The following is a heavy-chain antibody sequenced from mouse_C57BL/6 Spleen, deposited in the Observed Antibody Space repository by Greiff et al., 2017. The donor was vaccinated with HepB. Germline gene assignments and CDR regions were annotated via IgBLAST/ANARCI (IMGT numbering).Heavy chain of an antibody. CDR1: GYAFTNYL. V-gene: IGHV1-54*01. D-gene: IGHD1-1*01. J-gene: IGHJ3*01. CDR2: INPGSGGT. Sequence: VQLQESGAELVRPGTSVKVSCKASGYAFTNYLIEWVKQRPGQGLEWIGVINPGSGGTNYNEKFKGKATLTADKSSSTAYMQLSSLTSEDSAVYFCARYGSWFAYWGQGTLVTVSA. CDR3: ARYGSWFAY.